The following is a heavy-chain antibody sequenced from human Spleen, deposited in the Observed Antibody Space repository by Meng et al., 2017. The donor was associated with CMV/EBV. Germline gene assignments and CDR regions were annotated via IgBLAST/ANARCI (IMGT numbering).Heavy chain of an antibody. CDR1: GYTFSNYD. V-gene: IGHV1-8*03. D-gene: IGHD2-2*01. J-gene: IGHJ6*02. Sequence: ASVKVSSKASGYTFSNYDINWVRQAPGQGLDWMGWINSNTGDTGYAQNFQGRVTITRNTSTNTVYMDLSSLRFEDTAVYYCARGPPYCTSTRCFPYYYNGLDVWGQGTTVTVSS. CDR2: INSNTGDT. CDR3: ARGPPYCTSTRCFPYYYNGLDV.